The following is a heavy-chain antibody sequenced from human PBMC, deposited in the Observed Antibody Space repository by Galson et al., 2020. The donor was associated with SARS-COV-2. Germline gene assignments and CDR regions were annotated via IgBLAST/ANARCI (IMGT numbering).Heavy chain of an antibody. D-gene: IGHD1-26*01. V-gene: IGHV1-18*01. Sequence: ASVKVSCKASGYPFNTYGISWVRQAPGQGLEWMGWISVHSGITKYAQKFQGRVTLTTDISTTTAYMDLRSLTSDDTAVYYCVRSTGSYFPFDYWGQGTLVTVSS. J-gene: IGHJ4*02. CDR2: ISVHSGIT. CDR1: GYPFNTYG. CDR3: VRSTGSYFPFDY.